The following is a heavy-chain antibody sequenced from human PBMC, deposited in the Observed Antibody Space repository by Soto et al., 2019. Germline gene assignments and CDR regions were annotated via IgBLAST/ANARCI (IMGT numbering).Heavy chain of an antibody. D-gene: IGHD2-2*01. CDR2: ISYDGSNK. CDR1: GFTFSSYA. CDR3: AREGVAIGYCSSTSCPFDY. Sequence: PVGSLRLSCAASGFTFSSYAMHWVRQAPGKGLEWVAVISYDGSNKYYADSVKGRFTISRDNSKNTLYLQMNSLRAEDTAVYYCAREGVAIGYCSSTSCPFDYWGQGTQVTVSS. J-gene: IGHJ4*02. V-gene: IGHV3-30-3*01.